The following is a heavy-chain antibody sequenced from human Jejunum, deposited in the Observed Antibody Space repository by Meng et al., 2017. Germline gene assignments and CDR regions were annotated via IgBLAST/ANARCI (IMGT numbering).Heavy chain of an antibody. Sequence: LRLSCAVYGGSFSGHFWIWIRQSPGKGLEWIGEIHPSGTTKHNPSLEGRVTISADTSKNQFSLDLSSVTAADTAVYFCARGIAMGWGLYIDPWGQGTLVTVSS. V-gene: IGHV4-34*01. CDR3: ARGIAMGWGLYIDP. J-gene: IGHJ5*02. D-gene: IGHD3-3*01. CDR1: GGSFSGHF. CDR2: IHPSGTT.